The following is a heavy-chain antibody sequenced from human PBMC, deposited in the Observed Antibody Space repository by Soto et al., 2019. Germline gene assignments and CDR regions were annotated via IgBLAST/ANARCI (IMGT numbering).Heavy chain of an antibody. V-gene: IGHV4-34*01. J-gene: IGHJ5*02. D-gene: IGHD3-3*01. Sequence: SETLSLTCAVYGGSFSGYYWSWIRQPPGKGLEWIGEINHSGSTNYNPSLKSRVTISVDTSKNQFSLKLSSVTAADTAVYYCARGFERVGVVTGGNWFDPWGQGTLVTVSS. CDR3: ARGFERVGVVTGGNWFDP. CDR1: GGSFSGYY. CDR2: INHSGST.